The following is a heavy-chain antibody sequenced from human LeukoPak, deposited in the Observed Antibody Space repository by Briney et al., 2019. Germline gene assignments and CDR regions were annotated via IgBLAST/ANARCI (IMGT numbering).Heavy chain of an antibody. V-gene: IGHV3-73*01. CDR3: TRTMIADPLDAQNNWFDP. J-gene: IGHJ5*02. D-gene: IGHD3-22*01. CDR2: IRSKANNYAT. Sequence: PGGSLRLSCAASGLTFSDSAIHWVRQTSGKGLEWDGRIRSKANNYATGYSASVKGRFTISRDDSKNTAYLQMNSLKTEDTALYYCTRTMIADPLDAQNNWFDPWGQGTLVTVSS. CDR1: GLTFSDSA.